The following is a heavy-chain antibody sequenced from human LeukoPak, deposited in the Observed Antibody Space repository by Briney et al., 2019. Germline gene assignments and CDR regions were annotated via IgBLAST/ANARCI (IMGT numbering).Heavy chain of an antibody. J-gene: IGHJ6*03. D-gene: IGHD6-19*01. CDR2: IYYSGST. Sequence: PSETLSLTCTVSGGSISSSSYYWGWIRQPPGKGLEWIGSIYYSGSTYYNPSLKSRVTISVDTSKNQFSLKLSSVTAADTAVYYCARHMGSEVRSGLYYYYYMDVWGKGTTVTVSS. V-gene: IGHV4-39*01. CDR3: ARHMGSEVRSGLYYYYYMDV. CDR1: GGSISSSSYY.